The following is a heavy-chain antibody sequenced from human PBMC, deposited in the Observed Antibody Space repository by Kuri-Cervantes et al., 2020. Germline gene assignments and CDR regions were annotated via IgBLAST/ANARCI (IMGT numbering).Heavy chain of an antibody. V-gene: IGHV1-69*13. CDR2: IIPIFGTA. Sequence: SVKVSCKASGGTFSSYAISWVRQAPGQGLEWMGGIIPIFGTANYAQKFQGRVTITADESTSTAYMELSSLRSEDTAVYYCARDQRGYSYGSSGRYYYYGMDVWGQGTTVTVSS. CDR3: ARDQRGYSYGSSGRYYYYGMDV. CDR1: GGTFSSYA. J-gene: IGHJ6*02. D-gene: IGHD5-18*01.